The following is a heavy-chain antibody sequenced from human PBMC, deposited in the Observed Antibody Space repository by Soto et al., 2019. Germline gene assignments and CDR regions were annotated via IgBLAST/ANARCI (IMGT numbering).Heavy chain of an antibody. D-gene: IGHD3-22*01. V-gene: IGHV3-9*01. CDR2: ISWNSGSI. CDR3: AKGEGSSGYYSLFDY. CDR1: GFTLDDYA. Sequence: EVQLVESGGGLVQPGRSLRLSCAASGFTLDDYAMHWVRQAPGKGLEWVSGISWNSGSIGYADSVKGRVTISRDNAKNSLYLQMNSLRAEDTALYYCAKGEGSSGYYSLFDYWGQGTLVTVSS. J-gene: IGHJ4*02.